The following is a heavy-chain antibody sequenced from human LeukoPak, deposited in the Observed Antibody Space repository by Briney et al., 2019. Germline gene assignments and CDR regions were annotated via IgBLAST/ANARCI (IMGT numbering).Heavy chain of an antibody. J-gene: IGHJ5*02. Sequence: GGSLRLSCAASGFTFSNYAMSWVRQAPGKGLEWVSLIYSGGSTYYADSVKGRFTISRDNSKNTLYLQMNSLRAEDTAVYYCAKDRHAPGRYCSSTTCFPFDPWGQGTLVTVSS. D-gene: IGHD2-2*01. V-gene: IGHV3-23*03. CDR2: IYSGGST. CDR3: AKDRHAPGRYCSSTTCFPFDP. CDR1: GFTFSNYA.